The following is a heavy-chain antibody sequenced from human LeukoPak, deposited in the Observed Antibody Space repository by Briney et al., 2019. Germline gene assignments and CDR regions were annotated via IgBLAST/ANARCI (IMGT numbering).Heavy chain of an antibody. V-gene: IGHV3-30*04. CDR2: ISYDGSNK. Sequence: GGSLRLSCAASGFTFSNYALHWVRQAPGKGLEWVAVISYDGSNKFYADSVRGRFTISRDNSKNTLFLQMNSLRPEDTAVYYCTRGPDYDILADYFDYWGQGTLVTVSS. CDR3: TRGPDYDILADYFDY. J-gene: IGHJ4*02. CDR1: GFTFSNYA. D-gene: IGHD3-9*01.